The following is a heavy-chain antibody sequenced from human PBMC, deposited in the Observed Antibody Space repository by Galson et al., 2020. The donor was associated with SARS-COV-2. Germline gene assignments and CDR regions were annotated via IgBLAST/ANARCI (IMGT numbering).Heavy chain of an antibody. CDR2: IYKSGNT. V-gene: IGHV4-61*02. CDR1: GASISSGSYY. J-gene: IGHJ6*02. CDR3: ARGNSPCVTIFGVLTGTCGMDV. D-gene: IGHD3-3*01. Sequence: SETLSLTCTVSGASISSGSYYWSWIRQPAGKGLEWIGRIYKSGNTNYNHSLWSQVTISVHTSKNQFSLKLTSVTAADTAVYYCARGNSPCVTIFGVLTGTCGMDVWGQGTTVTVSS.